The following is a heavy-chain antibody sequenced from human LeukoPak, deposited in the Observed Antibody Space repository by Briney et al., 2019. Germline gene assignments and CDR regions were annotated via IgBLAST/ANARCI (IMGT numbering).Heavy chain of an antibody. CDR1: GFTVSSNY. Sequence: EGSLRLSCVASGFTVSSNYMSWVRQAPGKGLEWVSVIYSGGSTYYADSVKGRFTISRDNSKNTLVLQMNSLRAEDTAVYYCAREVRGYYYDSSGEYYFDYWGQGTLVTVSS. CDR3: AREVRGYYYDSSGEYYFDY. V-gene: IGHV3-66*01. CDR2: IYSGGST. J-gene: IGHJ4*02. D-gene: IGHD3-22*01.